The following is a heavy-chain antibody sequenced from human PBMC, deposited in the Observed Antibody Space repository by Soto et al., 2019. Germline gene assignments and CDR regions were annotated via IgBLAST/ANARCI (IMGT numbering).Heavy chain of an antibody. D-gene: IGHD3-3*01. Sequence: PWETLSLTCTVSGGSISSYYWSWIRQPAGKGLEWIGRIYTSGSTNYNPSLKSRVTMSVDTSKNQFSLKLSSVTAADTAVYYCARDQNYDFWSGYFTGNWFDPWGQGTLVTVSS. V-gene: IGHV4-4*07. CDR2: IYTSGST. J-gene: IGHJ5*02. CDR3: ARDQNYDFWSGYFTGNWFDP. CDR1: GGSISSYY.